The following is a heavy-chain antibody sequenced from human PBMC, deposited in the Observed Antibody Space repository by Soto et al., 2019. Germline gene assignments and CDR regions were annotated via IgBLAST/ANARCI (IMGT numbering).Heavy chain of an antibody. CDR1: GFTFSSYS. J-gene: IGHJ6*02. CDR3: ARDPDVDTAMAPDGMDV. V-gene: IGHV3-30*02. CDR2: ISCDGSNK. Sequence: GESLKISCAASGFTFSSYSMNWVRQAPGKGLEWVSFISCDGSNKYYADSVKGRFTISRDNSKNTLYLQMNSLRAEDTAVYYCARDPDVDTAMAPDGMDVRGQGTTVTVSS. D-gene: IGHD5-18*01.